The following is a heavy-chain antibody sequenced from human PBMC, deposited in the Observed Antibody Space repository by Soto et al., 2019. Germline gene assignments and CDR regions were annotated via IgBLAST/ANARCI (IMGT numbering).Heavy chain of an antibody. CDR2: ISGSGGST. CDR1: GFTFSSDA. CDR3: AKVMGWLQLRGDFDY. V-gene: IGHV3-23*01. J-gene: IGHJ4*02. D-gene: IGHD5-12*01. Sequence: EVQLLESGGGLVQPGGSLRLSCAASGFTFSSDAMSWVRQAPGKGLEWVSAISGSGGSTYYADSVKGRFTISRDNSKNRLYRQMNSLRAEDTAVYYCAKVMGWLQLRGDFDYWGQGTLVTVSS.